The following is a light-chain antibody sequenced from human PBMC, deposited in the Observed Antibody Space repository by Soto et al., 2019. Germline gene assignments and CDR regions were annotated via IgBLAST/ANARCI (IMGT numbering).Light chain of an antibody. V-gene: IGKV3D-15*01. CDR2: GAS. CDR1: QTVSSS. J-gene: IGKJ1*01. CDR3: HQYNSWPWT. Sequence: EVVLTQSPDTLSLSPGEGATLSCRASQTVSSSLAWYQQKPGQAPRLLIFGASNRATGIPDRFSGSGSGREFTLTISSLQSEDFAIYSCHQYNSWPWTFGQGTKVDIK.